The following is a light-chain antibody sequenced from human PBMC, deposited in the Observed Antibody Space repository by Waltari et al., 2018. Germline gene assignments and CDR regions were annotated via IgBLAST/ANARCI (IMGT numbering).Light chain of an antibody. V-gene: IGKV1-5*03. CDR2: KAS. CDR1: QSISVW. Sequence: DIQMTQFPSTLSASVGDRITITCRASQSISVWLAWYQQKPGKAPKLLIYKASTLESGVPSRFSGSGSGTDFTLTISSLQSEDFATYFCQQYDSVFALTFGGGTKVEIK. CDR3: QQYDSVFALT. J-gene: IGKJ4*01.